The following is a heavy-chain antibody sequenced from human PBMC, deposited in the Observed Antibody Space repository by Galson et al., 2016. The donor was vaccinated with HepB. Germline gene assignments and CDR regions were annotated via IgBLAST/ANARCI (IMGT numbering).Heavy chain of an antibody. CDR1: GYSFTNYW. Sequence: QSGAEVKKPGESLKISCKGSGYSFTNYWIGWVRQMPGKGLEWMGIIYGGDSDTRYGPSFQGQVTISADRSISTAYLQWSSLKASDTAMYFCARVAGDFLGTQWVPHGFDVWGQGTMVTVSS. D-gene: IGHD4-17*01. CDR2: IYGGDSDT. V-gene: IGHV5-51*01. J-gene: IGHJ3*01. CDR3: ARVAGDFLGTQWVPHGFDV.